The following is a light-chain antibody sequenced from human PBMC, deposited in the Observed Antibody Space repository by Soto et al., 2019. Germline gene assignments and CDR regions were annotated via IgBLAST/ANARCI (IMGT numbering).Light chain of an antibody. J-gene: IGKJ4*01. Sequence: DIQMTQSPSSVSASVGDRVTITCRASQGVGSWLAWYHQKPGKAPKLLISPASSLQGGVTSRFSGSGSGTDFTLTITSLQPEDFAPYYCQPANSFPFAFGGGTKVE. CDR2: PAS. V-gene: IGKV1D-12*01. CDR1: QGVGSW. CDR3: QPANSFPFA.